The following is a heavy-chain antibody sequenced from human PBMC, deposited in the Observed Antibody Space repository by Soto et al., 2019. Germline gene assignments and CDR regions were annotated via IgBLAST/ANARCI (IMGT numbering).Heavy chain of an antibody. V-gene: IGHV3-48*01. CDR1: GFTFSSYT. D-gene: IGHD6-13*01. CDR3: AREEGIAAAGTNSFDP. J-gene: IGHJ5*02. CDR2: ISSSSSTI. Sequence: GGSLRLSCAASGFTFSSYTMHWVRQAPGKGLEWVSYISSSSSTIYYADSVKGRFTISRDNAKNSLYLQMNSLRAEDTAVYYCAREEGIAAAGTNSFDPWGKGTRVTVAS.